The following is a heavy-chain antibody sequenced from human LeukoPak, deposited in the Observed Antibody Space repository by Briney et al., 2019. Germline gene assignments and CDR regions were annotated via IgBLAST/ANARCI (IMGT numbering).Heavy chain of an antibody. V-gene: IGHV3-21*01. CDR1: GFTFSSYS. CDR2: ISSSSSYI. Sequence: GGSLRLSCAASGFTFSSYSMNWVRQAPGKGLEWVSSISSSSSYIFYADSVKGRFTISRDNAKNSLYLQMNSLRAEDTAVYYCARAVLLWFGWFDPWGQGTLVTVSS. CDR3: ARAVLLWFGWFDP. D-gene: IGHD3-10*01. J-gene: IGHJ5*02.